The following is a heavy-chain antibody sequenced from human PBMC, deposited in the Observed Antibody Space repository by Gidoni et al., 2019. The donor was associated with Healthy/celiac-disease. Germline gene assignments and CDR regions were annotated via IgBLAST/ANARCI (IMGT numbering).Heavy chain of an antibody. CDR3: AKGGSYYDFWRPFDY. CDR1: GFTFSSYG. Sequence: QVQLVESGGGVVQPGRSLRLYCAASGFTFSSYGMHWVRQSPGKGLEWVEFISYDGSNKYYADSVKGRFTISRDNSKNTLYLQMNSLRAEDTAVYYCAKGGSYYDFWRPFDYWGQGTLVTVSS. J-gene: IGHJ4*02. V-gene: IGHV3-30*18. CDR2: ISYDGSNK. D-gene: IGHD3-3*01.